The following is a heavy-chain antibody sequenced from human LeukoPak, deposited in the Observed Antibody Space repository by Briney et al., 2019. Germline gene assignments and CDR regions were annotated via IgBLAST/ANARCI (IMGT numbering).Heavy chain of an antibody. V-gene: IGHV4-34*01. D-gene: IGHD2-2*01. Sequence: SETLSLTCAVYGVSFSGYYWSWIRQPPGKGLEWIGEINHSGSTNYNPSLKSRATISVDTSKNQFSLKLSSVTAADTAVYYCAEVVPAAKYYFDYWGQGTLVTVSS. CDR1: GVSFSGYY. J-gene: IGHJ4*02. CDR3: AEVVPAAKYYFDY. CDR2: INHSGST.